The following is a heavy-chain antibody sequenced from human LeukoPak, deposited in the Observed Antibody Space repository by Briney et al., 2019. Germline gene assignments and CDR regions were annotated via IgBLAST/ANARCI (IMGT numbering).Heavy chain of an antibody. CDR2: IIPILGIA. CDR1: GGTFSSYA. CDR3: ARVEAIAAAGSDAGYRRYNWFDP. V-gene: IGHV1-69*04. J-gene: IGHJ5*02. Sequence: ASVKVSCKASGGTFSSYAISWVRQAPGQGLEWMGRIIPILGIANYAQKFQGRVTITTDESTSTAYMELSSLRSEDTAVYYCARVEAIAAAGSDAGYRRYNWFDPWGQETLVTVSS. D-gene: IGHD6-13*01.